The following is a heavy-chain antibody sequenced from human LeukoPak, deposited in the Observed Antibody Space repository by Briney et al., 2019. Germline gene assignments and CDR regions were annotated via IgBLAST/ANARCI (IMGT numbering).Heavy chain of an antibody. Sequence: SETLSLTCTVSGYSISSGYYWGWIRQPPEKGLEWIGSIYHSGSTYYNPSFKSRVTISVDTSKNQCSLKLSSVTAADTAEYYCTRFALGVVAATHWGQGTLVTVSS. V-gene: IGHV4-38-2*02. J-gene: IGHJ4*02. D-gene: IGHD2-15*01. CDR2: IYHSGST. CDR1: GYSISSGYY. CDR3: TRFALGVVAATH.